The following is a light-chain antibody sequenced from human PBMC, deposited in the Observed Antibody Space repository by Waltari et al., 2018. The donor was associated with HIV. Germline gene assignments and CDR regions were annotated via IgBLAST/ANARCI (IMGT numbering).Light chain of an antibody. Sequence: DIVMIQFPLSLSVIPGEPAALPCRSIQSLLKSNGYIYLDWYLQKPGQSHQLLIYLGSNRASGVPDRFSGSGSATDFTLKISRVEAEDVGIYYCMQALESPLTFGGGTRVEIK. CDR2: LGS. V-gene: IGKV2-28*01. J-gene: IGKJ4*01. CDR3: MQALESPLT. CDR1: QSLLKSNGYIY.